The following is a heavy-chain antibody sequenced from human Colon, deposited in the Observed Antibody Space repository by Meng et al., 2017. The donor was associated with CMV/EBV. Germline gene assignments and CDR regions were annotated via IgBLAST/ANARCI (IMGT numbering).Heavy chain of an antibody. V-gene: IGHV3-21*06. Sequence: GCSLSDHNMSWARHAPGKGVEWVSSFSYTSSYIYYADSVKGRFTMSRDNAKNSVFLQMDSLRAEDTAVYYCVRAPPDYAGNFDYWGQGTLVTVSS. CDR1: GCSLSDHN. CDR2: FSYTSSYI. J-gene: IGHJ4*02. CDR3: VRAPPDYAGNFDY. D-gene: IGHD4-23*01.